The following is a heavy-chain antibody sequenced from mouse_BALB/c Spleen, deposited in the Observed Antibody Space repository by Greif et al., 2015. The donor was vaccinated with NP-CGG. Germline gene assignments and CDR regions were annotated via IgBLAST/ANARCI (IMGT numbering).Heavy chain of an antibody. V-gene: IGHV1-69*02. Sequence: QVQLQQSGAELVKPGAPVKLSCKASGYTFTSYWMNWVKQRPGRGLEWIGRIDPSDSETHYNQKFKDKATLTVDKSSSTAYIQLSSLTSEDSAVYYCARQDLSTGFPWFAYWGQGTLVTVSA. J-gene: IGHJ3*01. CDR2: IDPSDSET. CDR3: ARQDLSTGFPWFAY. CDR1: GYTFTSYW.